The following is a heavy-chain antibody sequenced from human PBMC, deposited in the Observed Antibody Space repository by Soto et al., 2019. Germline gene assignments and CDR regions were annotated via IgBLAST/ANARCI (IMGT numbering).Heavy chain of an antibody. CDR1: GFTFSSYA. J-gene: IGHJ3*02. Sequence: GGSLRLSCAASGFTFSSYAMHWVRQAPGKGLEYVSAISSNGGSTYYANSVKGRFTISRDISKNTLYLQMGSLRAEDRAVYYGASLFGGSRGYSYGYAFDIWGQGTMVTVSS. D-gene: IGHD5-18*01. CDR2: ISSNGGST. V-gene: IGHV3-64*01. CDR3: ASLFGGSRGYSYGYAFDI.